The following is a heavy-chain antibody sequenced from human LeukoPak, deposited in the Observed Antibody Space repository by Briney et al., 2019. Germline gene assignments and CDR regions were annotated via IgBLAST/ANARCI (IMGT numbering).Heavy chain of an antibody. CDR3: ARRSNPPGRIDH. CDR1: GDSITSGRYY. CDR2: IYSSGNT. V-gene: IGHV4-61*02. J-gene: IGHJ4*02. Sequence: PSQTLSLTCTVSGDSITSGRYYWSWIRQPAGKELEWIGRIYSSGNTDYHPYIVSLKSRVSLSLDTSKNQFFLDLTSVTAADTAVYYCARRSNPPGRIDHWGQGTLVTVSS. D-gene: IGHD1-14*01.